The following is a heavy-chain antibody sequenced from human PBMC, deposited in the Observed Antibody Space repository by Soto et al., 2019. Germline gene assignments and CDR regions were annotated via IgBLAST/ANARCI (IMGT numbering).Heavy chain of an antibody. V-gene: IGHV3-30*18. CDR2: ISYDGSKE. CDR3: AKEGLQWLTYYYYGMHV. CDR1: GFSFSCYG. D-gene: IGHD6-19*01. J-gene: IGHJ6*04. Sequence: GGSLRLSCAASGFSFSCYGMHWVRQVPGQGPEWVAVISYDGSKETYADSVKGRFTISRDNSKNTLYLQMNSLRVEDTALYYCAKEGLQWLTYYYYGMHVCGKGTSVTVSS.